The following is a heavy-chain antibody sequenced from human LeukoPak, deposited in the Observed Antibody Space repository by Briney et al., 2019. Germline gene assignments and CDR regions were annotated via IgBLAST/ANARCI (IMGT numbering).Heavy chain of an antibody. CDR1: GGTFSSYA. CDR2: IIPIFGTA. J-gene: IGHJ6*03. D-gene: IGHD5-12*01. CDR3: ARDRIIMAKSYYYYYYMDV. V-gene: IGHV1-69*13. Sequence: SVKVSCKASGGTFSSYAVSWVQQAPGQGLEWMGGIIPIFGTANYAQKFQGRVTITADESTSTAYMELSSLRSEDTAVYYCARDRIIMAKSYYYYYYMDVWGKGTTVTVSS.